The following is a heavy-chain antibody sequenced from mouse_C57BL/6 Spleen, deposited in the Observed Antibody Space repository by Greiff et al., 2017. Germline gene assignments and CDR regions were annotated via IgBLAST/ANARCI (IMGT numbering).Heavy chain of an antibody. CDR3: TNWGYFDY. J-gene: IGHJ2*01. V-gene: IGHV14-4*01. CDR2: IDPENGDT. CDR1: GFNIKDDY. D-gene: IGHD4-1*01. Sequence: VQLQQSGAELVRPGASVKLSCTASGFNIKDDYMHWVKQRPEQGLEWIGWIDPENGDTEYASKFQGKATITADTSSNTAYLQLSSLTSEDTAVYYCTNWGYFDYWGQGTTLTVSS.